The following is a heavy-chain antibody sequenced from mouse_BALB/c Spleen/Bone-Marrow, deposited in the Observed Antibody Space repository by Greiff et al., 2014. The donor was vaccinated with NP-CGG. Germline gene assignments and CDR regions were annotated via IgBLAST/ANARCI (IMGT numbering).Heavy chain of an antibody. V-gene: IGHV2-9*02. D-gene: IGHD1-1*01. Sequence: VQVVESGPGLVAPSQSLSITCTVSGFPLTTYGVHWVRQSPGKGLEWLGVIWAGGSTNYNSTLMSRLSISKDNSKNQVFLRMNSLQTDDTAIYYCARNLLPPYWYFDVWGAGTTVTVSS. CDR2: IWAGGST. CDR1: GFPLTTYG. J-gene: IGHJ1*01. CDR3: ARNLLPPYWYFDV.